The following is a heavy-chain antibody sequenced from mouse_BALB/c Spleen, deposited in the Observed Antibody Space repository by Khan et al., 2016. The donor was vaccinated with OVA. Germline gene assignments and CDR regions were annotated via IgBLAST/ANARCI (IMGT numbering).Heavy chain of an antibody. J-gene: IGHJ2*01. CDR3: SRSGYGSLVY. CDR2: IYPGNNST. Sequence: QVQLQQSGPELVKPGASVKMSCKASGYTFTDYVINWVRQGTGQGLEWIGQIYPGNNSTYYNEKFKDRATLTADKSSNTVSMHLSSLTSEDSAVYCCSRSGYGSLVYWGQGTTLTVSS. V-gene: IGHV1-77*01. CDR1: GYTFTDYV. D-gene: IGHD1-1*01.